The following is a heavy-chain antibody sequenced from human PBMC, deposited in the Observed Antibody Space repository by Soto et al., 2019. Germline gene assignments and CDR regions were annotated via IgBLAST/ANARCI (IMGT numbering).Heavy chain of an antibody. J-gene: IGHJ4*02. CDR1: GYTFTTYG. D-gene: IGHD6-13*01. CDR3: ARALPYSSSGDS. CDR2: ISASNGNI. Sequence: QVPLVQSGAEVKKPGASVRVSCKASGYTFTTYGISWVRQAPGQGLEWMGWISASNGNIYYGQKFQGRVTMTTASFTSTAYMELSSLTSDDTAVYYCARALPYSSSGDSWVRGTLVTVSS. V-gene: IGHV1-18*01.